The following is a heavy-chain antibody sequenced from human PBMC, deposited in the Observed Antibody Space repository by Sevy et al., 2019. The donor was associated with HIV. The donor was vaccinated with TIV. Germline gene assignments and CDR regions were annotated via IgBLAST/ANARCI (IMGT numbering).Heavy chain of an antibody. CDR3: VKARCVGSGWAWNFDY. CDR2: ITGSGGAS. V-gene: IGHV3-23*01. Sequence: GGSLRLSCAASGFTFTTYAMTWVRQGPRKGLEWVSSITGSGGASYYTDSVKGRFTTSRDSSRNTVTLQMNGLRVEDTAVYYCVKARCVGSGWAWNFDYWGQGAMVTVSS. CDR1: GFTFTTYA. D-gene: IGHD6-25*01. J-gene: IGHJ4*02.